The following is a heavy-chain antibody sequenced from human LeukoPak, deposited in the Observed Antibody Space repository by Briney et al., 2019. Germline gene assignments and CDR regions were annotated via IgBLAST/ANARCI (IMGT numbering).Heavy chain of an antibody. D-gene: IGHD1-14*01. J-gene: IGHJ3*02. V-gene: IGHV3-15*01. CDR2: IKSKTDGGTT. CDR3: TTEAPGNAFDI. Sequence: KPGGSLRLSCAASGFTFSDAWMSWVRQAPGKGLEWVGRIKSKTDGGTTDYAAPVKGRFTISRDDSKNTLYLQMNSLKPEDTAVYYCTTEAPGNAFDIWGQGTMVTVSS. CDR1: GFTFSDAW.